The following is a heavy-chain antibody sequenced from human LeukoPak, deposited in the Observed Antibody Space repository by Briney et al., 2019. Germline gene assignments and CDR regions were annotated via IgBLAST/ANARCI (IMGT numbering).Heavy chain of an antibody. CDR2: IYYSGST. Sequence: TSETLSLTCTVSGGSISSSSYYWGWIRQPPGKGLELIGSIYYSGSTYYNPSLKSRVTISVDTSKNQFSLKLSSVTAADTAVYYCSTGMLRGLAPVFLDYWGQGTLVTVSS. CDR3: STGMLRGLAPVFLDY. CDR1: GGSISSSSYY. V-gene: IGHV4-39*07. D-gene: IGHD3-10*01. J-gene: IGHJ4*02.